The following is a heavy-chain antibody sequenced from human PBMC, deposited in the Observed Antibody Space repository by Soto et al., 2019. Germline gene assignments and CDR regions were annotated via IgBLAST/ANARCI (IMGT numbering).Heavy chain of an antibody. CDR1: GFNFNNYA. CDR2: INWDSGKI. CDR3: AKGGNGYYDFWSDY. D-gene: IGHD3-3*01. J-gene: IGHJ4*02. V-gene: IGHV3-9*01. Sequence: GGSLRLSCAASGFNFNNYAMHWVRQAPGKGLEWVSGINWDSGKIVYADSVRGRFTISRDNTKNSLYLEMNSLRAEDTAFYYCAKGGNGYYDFWSDYWGQGTLVTVSS.